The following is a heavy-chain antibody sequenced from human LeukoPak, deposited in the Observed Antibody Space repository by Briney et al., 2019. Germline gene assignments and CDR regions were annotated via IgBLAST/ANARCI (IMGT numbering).Heavy chain of an antibody. CDR2: IRSGGENT. J-gene: IGHJ4*02. D-gene: IGHD2/OR15-2a*01. Sequence: GGSLRLSCAASGFIFSTYSMSWVRQAPGKGLEWVSAIRSGGENTYYADSVRGRFTSSRDNSRGTLSLQMNSLRAEDTAVYFCAILSWDGRGSFYWGQGTLVTVSS. CDR3: AILSWDGRGSFY. V-gene: IGHV3-23*01. CDR1: GFIFSTYS.